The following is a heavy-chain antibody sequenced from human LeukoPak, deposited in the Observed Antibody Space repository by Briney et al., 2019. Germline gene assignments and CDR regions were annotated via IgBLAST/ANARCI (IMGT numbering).Heavy chain of an antibody. J-gene: IGHJ4*02. CDR2: ISTTGST. CDR3: ARELEMATPLAD. D-gene: IGHD5-24*01. V-gene: IGHV4-4*07. CDR1: GGSISTHY. Sequence: PSETLSLTCTVAGGSISTHYWSWIRQPAGKGLEWIGRISTTGSTNYNPSLKSRVTRSIDTSKNQCSLKLSSVTAADTAVYYCARELEMATPLADWGQGTLVTVSS.